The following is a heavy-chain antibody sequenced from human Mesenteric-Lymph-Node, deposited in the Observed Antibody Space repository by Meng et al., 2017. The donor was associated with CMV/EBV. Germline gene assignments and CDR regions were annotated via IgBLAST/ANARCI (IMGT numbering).Heavy chain of an antibody. D-gene: IGHD5-18*01. V-gene: IGHV3-11*04. Sequence: GESLKISCAASGFTVSSNYMSWVRQAPGKGLEWASYMSSSGRNIYYADSVKGRFTISRDIAKNSLYLQMDSLRAEDTAVYYCARYSTSNAFDLWGQGTMVTVSS. CDR1: GFTVSSNY. CDR3: ARYSTSNAFDL. J-gene: IGHJ3*01. CDR2: MSSSGRNI.